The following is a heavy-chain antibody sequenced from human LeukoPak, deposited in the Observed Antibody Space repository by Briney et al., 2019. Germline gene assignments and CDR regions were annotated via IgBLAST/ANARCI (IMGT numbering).Heavy chain of an antibody. CDR3: AREGGSRDSGYLRPYNFDY. CDR2: IYYSGST. V-gene: IGHV4-61*01. J-gene: IGHJ4*02. CDR1: GGSVSSGSYY. Sequence: SETLSLTCTDSGGSVSSGSYYWSWIRQPPGKGLEWIGYIYYSGSTNYNPPLKSRVTISVDTSKNQFSLRLSSVTAADTAMYYCAREGGSRDSGYLRPYNFDYWGQGTLVTVSS. D-gene: IGHD3-22*01.